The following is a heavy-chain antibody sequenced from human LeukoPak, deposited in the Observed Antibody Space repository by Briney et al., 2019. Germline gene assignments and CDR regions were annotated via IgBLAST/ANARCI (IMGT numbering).Heavy chain of an antibody. J-gene: IGHJ4*02. CDR1: GYTFTSYY. CDR3: ARDPRRPYGGNSGSSDYFDY. D-gene: IGHD4-23*01. CDR2: INPSGGST. V-gene: IGHV1-46*01. Sequence: GASVKVSCKASGYTFTSYYMHWVRQAPGQGLEWMGIINPSGGSTSYAQKFQGRVTMTRDTSTSTVYMELSSLRSEDTAVYYCARDPRRPYGGNSGSSDYFDYWGQGTLVTVSS.